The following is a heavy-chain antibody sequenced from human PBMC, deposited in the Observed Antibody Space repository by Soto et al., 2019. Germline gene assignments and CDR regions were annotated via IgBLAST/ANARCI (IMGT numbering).Heavy chain of an antibody. CDR3: SIGSWSAETFDV. J-gene: IGHJ3*01. CDR1: GGTFCTYT. D-gene: IGHD2-2*01. Sequence: QVHLEQSGAEVKRPGYSVNVSCKASGGTFCTYTLIWVRQAPGQGLEWMGRIIPMLTVTNSAQKFQGRVTLTADKSTSTAFMELTSLTSDDTAVYYCSIGSWSAETFDVWGQGTMVTVSS. V-gene: IGHV1-69*02. CDR2: IIPMLTVT.